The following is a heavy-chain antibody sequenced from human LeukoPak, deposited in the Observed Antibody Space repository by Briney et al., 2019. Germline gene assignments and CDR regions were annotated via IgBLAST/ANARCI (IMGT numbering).Heavy chain of an antibody. Sequence: PGGSLRLSCAASGFTFSSYGMHWVRQAPGKGLEWVAVISYDGSNKYYADSVKGRFTISRDNSKNTLYLQMNSLRAEDTAVYYCAVGVGYPDYWGQGTLVTVSS. V-gene: IGHV3-30*03. CDR2: ISYDGSNK. J-gene: IGHJ4*02. CDR1: GFTFSSYG. CDR3: AVGVGYPDY. D-gene: IGHD3-16*02.